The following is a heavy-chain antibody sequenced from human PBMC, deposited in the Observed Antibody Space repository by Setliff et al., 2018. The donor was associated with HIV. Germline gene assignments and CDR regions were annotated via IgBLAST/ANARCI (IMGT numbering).Heavy chain of an antibody. V-gene: IGHV3-23*01. J-gene: IGHJ4*02. CDR1: GFTFSSYS. D-gene: IGHD2-8*02. Sequence: GGSLRLSCAASGFTFSSYSMNWVRQAPGKGLEWVSAISSGGEIMFYADSVKGRFTISRDNSKNTLYLQMISLRADDTAVYYCAKSLLVAGNDYWGQGTLVTV. CDR2: ISSGGEIM. CDR3: AKSLLVAGNDY.